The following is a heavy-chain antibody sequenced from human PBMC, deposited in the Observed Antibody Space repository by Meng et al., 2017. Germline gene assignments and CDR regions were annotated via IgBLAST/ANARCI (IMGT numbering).Heavy chain of an antibody. CDR1: GGSVSSGSYY. D-gene: IGHD3-10*01. CDR2: IYYSGST. CDR3: ARDKFGPPYYFDY. V-gene: IGHV4-61*01. J-gene: IGHJ4*02. Sequence: GSLRLSCTVSGGSVSSGSYYWSWIRQPPGKGLEWIGYIYYSGSTNYNPSLKSRVTISVDTSKNQFSLKLSSVTAADTAVYHCARDKFGPPYYFDYWGQGNLVNVSS.